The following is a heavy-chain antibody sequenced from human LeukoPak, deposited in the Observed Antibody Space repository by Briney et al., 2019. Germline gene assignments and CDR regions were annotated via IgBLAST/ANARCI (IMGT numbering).Heavy chain of an antibody. J-gene: IGHJ4*02. V-gene: IGHV3-23*01. D-gene: IGHD2-2*01. Sequence: GGSLRLSCAASGFTFSSYAMSWVRQAPGKGLEWVSAISGSGGSTYYADSVKGRFTISRDKSKNTLYLQMNSLKAEDTAVYYCAKASNPPLATFPTLDYWGQGTLVTVSS. CDR2: ISGSGGST. CDR3: AKASNPPLATFPTLDY. CDR1: GFTFSSYA.